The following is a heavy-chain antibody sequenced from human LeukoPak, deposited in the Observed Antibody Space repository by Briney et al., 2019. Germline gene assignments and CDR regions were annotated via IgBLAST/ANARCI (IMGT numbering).Heavy chain of an antibody. CDR3: AGAYEGQWLNDAFDI. Sequence: TGGSLRLSCAASGFTFSSYSMNWVRQAPGKGLEWVSSISSSSSYIYYADSVKGRFTISRDNAKNSLYLQTNSLRAEDTAVYYCAGAYEGQWLNDAFDIWGQGTMVTVSS. CDR1: GFTFSSYS. J-gene: IGHJ3*02. D-gene: IGHD5-12*01. CDR2: ISSSSSYI. V-gene: IGHV3-21*01.